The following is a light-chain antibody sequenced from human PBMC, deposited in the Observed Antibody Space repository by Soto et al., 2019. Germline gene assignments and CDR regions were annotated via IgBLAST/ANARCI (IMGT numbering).Light chain of an antibody. CDR1: SGHSSYI. V-gene: IGLV4-60*02. J-gene: IGLJ3*02. Sequence: QPVLTQSSSASASLGSSVKLTCTLSSGHSSYIIAWHQQQPGKAPRYLTKLEGSGSYNKGSGVPDRFSGSSSGADRYLTISNLQFEDEADYYCETWDSNTWVFGGGTKLTVL. CDR3: ETWDSNTWV. CDR2: LEGSGSY.